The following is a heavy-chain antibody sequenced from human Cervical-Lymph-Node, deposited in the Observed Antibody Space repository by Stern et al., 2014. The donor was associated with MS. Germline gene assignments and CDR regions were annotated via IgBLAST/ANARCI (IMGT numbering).Heavy chain of an antibody. Sequence: EMQLVESGGGLVQPGGSLRLSCAASEFTFSNYSMNWVRQAPGKGLEWVSYISSSSNSIDYADSVKGRFTISRDNAKNSLYLQMSSLRAEDTAVYYCTRGSNSWPPLFDIWGQGTMVTVSS. V-gene: IGHV3-48*01. D-gene: IGHD6-13*01. J-gene: IGHJ3*02. CDR3: TRGSNSWPPLFDI. CDR1: EFTFSNYS. CDR2: ISSSSNSI.